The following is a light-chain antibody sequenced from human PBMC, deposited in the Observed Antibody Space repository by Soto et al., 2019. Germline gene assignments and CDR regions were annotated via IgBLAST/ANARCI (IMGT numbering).Light chain of an antibody. CDR3: CSFALRSTLI. CDR2: RNN. CDR1: SSNIGSNY. V-gene: IGLV1-47*01. J-gene: IGLJ2*01. Sequence: QSVLTQPPSASGTPGQRVTISCSGSSSNIGSNYVYWYHQLPGTAPKLVIYRNNQRPSGVPDRISGSKSGTSASLAISGLRSEDEADYYCCSFALRSTLIFGGGTKLTVL.